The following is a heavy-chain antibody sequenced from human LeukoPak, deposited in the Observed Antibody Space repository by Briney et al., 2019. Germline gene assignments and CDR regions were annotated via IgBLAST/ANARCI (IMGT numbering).Heavy chain of an antibody. CDR1: GGSMPSNTYY. CDR3: ARNSSSSYFDT. J-gene: IGHJ4*02. Sequence: SETLSLTCTVSGGSMPSNTYYWGWVRQSPEKGLEWIGSIYNKVSTHYNPSLKSRVTMSVDTSRSQFSLKLTSMTAADTAIYCCARNSSSSYFDTWGQGILVTVSS. CDR2: IYNKVST. D-gene: IGHD6-6*01. V-gene: IGHV4-39*01.